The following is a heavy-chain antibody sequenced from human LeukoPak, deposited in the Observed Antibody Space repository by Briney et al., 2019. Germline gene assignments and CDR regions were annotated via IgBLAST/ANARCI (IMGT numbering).Heavy chain of an antibody. CDR1: GFTFSSYW. V-gene: IGHV3-74*01. D-gene: IGHD1-26*01. CDR2: INNDGRST. J-gene: IGHJ4*02. CDR3: ARNYNGMSY. Sequence: GGSLRLSCAASGFTFSSYWMSWVRQAPGKGLEWVSYINNDGRSTTYADSVKGRFTISRDNAKNTLYLQMNSLRDDDTAMYYCARNYNGMSYWGQGTLVIVSS.